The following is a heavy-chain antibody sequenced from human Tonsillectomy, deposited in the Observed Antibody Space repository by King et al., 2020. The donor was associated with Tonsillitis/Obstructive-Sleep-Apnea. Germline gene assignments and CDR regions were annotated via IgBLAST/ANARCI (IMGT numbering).Heavy chain of an antibody. CDR2: ISWDGGST. V-gene: IGHV3-43*01. D-gene: IGHD5-12*01. Sequence: VQLVESGGVVVQPGGSLRLSCAASGFTFDDYTMHWVRQAPGKGLEWGSLISWDGGSTYYADSVKGRVTISRDNSKNSLYLQMNSLRTEDTALYYCAKDLYIVATILAFDIWGQGTMVTVSS. CDR3: AKDLYIVATILAFDI. J-gene: IGHJ3*02. CDR1: GFTFDDYT.